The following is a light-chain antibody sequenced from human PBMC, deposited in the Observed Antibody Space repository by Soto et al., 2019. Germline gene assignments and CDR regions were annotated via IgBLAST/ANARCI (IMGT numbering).Light chain of an antibody. Sequence: VLTPPPSVSGAPGQRVAISCTGSSSNIGAEYDVHWYQQLPGTAPKRLIYGDNNRPSGVPDRFSGSKSGTSASLAITGLQPEDEADYYCQSYDSSLTTFVFGTGTKVTVL. CDR3: QSYDSSLTTFV. CDR2: GDN. V-gene: IGLV1-40*01. J-gene: IGLJ1*01. CDR1: SSNIGAEYD.